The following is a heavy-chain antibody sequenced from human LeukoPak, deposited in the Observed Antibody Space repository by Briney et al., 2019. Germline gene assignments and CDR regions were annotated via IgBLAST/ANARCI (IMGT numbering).Heavy chain of an antibody. CDR2: ISSSSGYI. J-gene: IGHJ4*02. D-gene: IGHD2-2*01. Sequence: GGSLRLSCAASGFAFSRYSMNWVRQAPGKRLEWVSSISSSSGYIYYADSVKGRFTISRDNAKNSLYLQMNSLRAEDTAVYYCAREIVSSTCFDYWGQGALVTVSS. CDR1: GFAFSRYS. CDR3: AREIVSSTCFDY. V-gene: IGHV3-21*01.